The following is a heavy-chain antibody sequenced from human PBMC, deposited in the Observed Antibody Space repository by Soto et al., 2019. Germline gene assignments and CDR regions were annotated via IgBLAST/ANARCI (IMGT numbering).Heavy chain of an antibody. J-gene: IGHJ6*02. CDR1: GFTFSSYA. CDR3: ARGGAGDSYYYYGMDV. Sequence: QVQLVESGGGVVQPGRSLRLSCAASGFTFSSYAMHWVRQAPGKGLEWVAVISYDGSNKYYADSVKGRFTISRDNSKNTLYLQMNSLRAEDTAVYYCARGGAGDSYYYYGMDVWGQGTTVTVSS. D-gene: IGHD4-17*01. CDR2: ISYDGSNK. V-gene: IGHV3-30-3*01.